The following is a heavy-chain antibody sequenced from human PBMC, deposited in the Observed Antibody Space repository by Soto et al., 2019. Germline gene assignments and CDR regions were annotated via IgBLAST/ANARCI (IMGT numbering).Heavy chain of an antibody. V-gene: IGHV4-39*01. CDR3: ARHGSGWYIFDY. D-gene: IGHD6-19*01. J-gene: IGHJ4*02. CDR2: ICYSGST. CDR1: GGSISSSNYC. Sequence: SETLSLTCTVSGGSISSSNYCWGWIRQPPGKGLEWLGSICYSGSTYYNPSLKSRVTISVDTSKNQFSLKLSSVTAADTAVYYCARHGSGWYIFDYWGQGTLVTVSS.